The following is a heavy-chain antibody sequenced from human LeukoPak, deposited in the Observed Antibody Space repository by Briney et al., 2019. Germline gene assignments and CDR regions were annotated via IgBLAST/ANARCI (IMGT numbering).Heavy chain of an antibody. CDR3: ATLGAMAYDY. Sequence: SETLSLTCTVSGGSISTDYWSWIRQPPGKGLEWIGYIYYSGSTNYNPSLKSRVTISVDTSKNQFSLKLSSVTAADTAVYYCATLGAMAYDYWGQGTLVTVSS. D-gene: IGHD5-18*01. CDR2: IYYSGST. CDR1: GGSISTDY. V-gene: IGHV4-59*08. J-gene: IGHJ4*02.